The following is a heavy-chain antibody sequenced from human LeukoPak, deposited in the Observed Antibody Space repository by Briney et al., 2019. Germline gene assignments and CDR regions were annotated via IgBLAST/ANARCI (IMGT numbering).Heavy chain of an antibody. CDR1: GFTVSSNY. D-gene: IGHD6-13*01. V-gene: IGHV3-53*01. CDR3: ARDPAAAGFFDI. CDR2: IYSGGST. Sequence: GGSLRLSCAASGFTVSSNYMSWVRQAPGKGLEWVSVIYSGGSTYYADSVKGRFTISRDNSKNTLYLQMNSLRAEDTAVYYRARDPAAAGFFDIWGQGTMVTVSS. J-gene: IGHJ3*02.